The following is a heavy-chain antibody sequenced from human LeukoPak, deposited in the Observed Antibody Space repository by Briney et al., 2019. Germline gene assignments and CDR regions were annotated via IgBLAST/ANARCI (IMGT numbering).Heavy chain of an antibody. Sequence: GGSLRLSCAASGFTFSSYGMNWVRQAPGKGLEWVSGISGDAGRTYYADSVKGRFTIYRDNAKNSLYLQMNSLRAEDTAVYYCARSAPGIAVAGKVGIYWGQGTLVTVSS. CDR1: GFTFSSYG. D-gene: IGHD6-19*01. CDR3: ARSAPGIAVAGKVGIY. V-gene: IGHV3-23*01. CDR2: ISGDAGRT. J-gene: IGHJ4*02.